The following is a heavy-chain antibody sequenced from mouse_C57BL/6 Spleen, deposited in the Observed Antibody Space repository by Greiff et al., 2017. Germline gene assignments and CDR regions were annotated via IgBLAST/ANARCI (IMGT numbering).Heavy chain of an antibody. D-gene: IGHD1-1*01. CDR1: GYTFTSYW. J-gene: IGHJ4*01. Sequence: QVQLQQPGAELVMPGASVKLSCKASGYTFTSYWMHWVKQRPGQGLEWIGEIDPSDSYPNYNQKFKGKSTLTVDKSSSTAYMQLSSLTSEDSAVYYCARSGSSYLYYAMDYWGQGTSVTVSS. CDR2: IDPSDSYP. V-gene: IGHV1-69*01. CDR3: ARSGSSYLYYAMDY.